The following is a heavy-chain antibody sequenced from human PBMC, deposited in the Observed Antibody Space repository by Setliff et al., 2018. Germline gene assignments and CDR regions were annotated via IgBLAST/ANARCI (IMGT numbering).Heavy chain of an antibody. Sequence: GPSVKVSCKASGYTFTSYGISWVRQAPGQGLEWMGRIIPIFGTANYAQKFQGRATITADKSTSTAYMELSSLRSEDTAVYYCARVAAYSSSWYNYYYGMDVWGQGTTVTVSS. CDR3: ARVAAYSSSWYNYYYGMDV. D-gene: IGHD6-13*01. J-gene: IGHJ6*02. CDR2: IIPIFGTA. CDR1: GYTFTSYG. V-gene: IGHV1-69*06.